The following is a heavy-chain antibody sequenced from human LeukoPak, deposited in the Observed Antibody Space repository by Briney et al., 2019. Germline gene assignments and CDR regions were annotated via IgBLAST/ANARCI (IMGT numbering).Heavy chain of an antibody. CDR3: ARDPRLRYFDWSYFDY. CDR2: IYTSGST. D-gene: IGHD3-9*01. Sequence: PSETLSLTCTVSGGSISSYYWSWIRQPAGKGLEWIGRIYTSGSTNYNPSLKSRVTMSVDTSKNQFSLKLSSVTAADTAVYYCARDPRLRYFDWSYFDYWGQGTLVTVSS. V-gene: IGHV4-4*07. CDR1: GGSISSYY. J-gene: IGHJ4*02.